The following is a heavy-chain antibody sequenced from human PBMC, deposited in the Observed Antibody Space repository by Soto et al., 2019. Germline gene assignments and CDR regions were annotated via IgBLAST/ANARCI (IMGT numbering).Heavy chain of an antibody. D-gene: IGHD2-15*01. CDR1: GFTFSTYA. J-gene: IGHJ4*02. CDR3: AKDPHPSYCSGGSCYSE. Sequence: GGSLRLSCAASGFTFSTYAMSWVRQAPGKGLEWVSVINNVGDITYYADSVRGRFTISRDNSKNTLYLQMNSLRAEDTAVYYCAKDPHPSYCSGGSCYSEWGQGTLVTVSS. CDR2: INNVGDIT. V-gene: IGHV3-23*01.